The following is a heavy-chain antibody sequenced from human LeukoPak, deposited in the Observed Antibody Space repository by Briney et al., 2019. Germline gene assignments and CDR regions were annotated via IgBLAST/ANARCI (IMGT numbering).Heavy chain of an antibody. J-gene: IGHJ4*02. CDR3: VRHGYDTGSFLAHFDY. CDR1: SGSITSDY. V-gene: IGHV4-59*08. CDR2: TSHSGRT. Sequence: SETLSLTCTVSSGSITSDYWSWIRQPPGKGLEWIGYTSHSGRTNYNPSLKSRVTMSVDTSKNQFSLKLTSVTAADTAVYYCVRHGYDTGSFLAHFDYWGQGTLVTVSS. D-gene: IGHD2-8*02.